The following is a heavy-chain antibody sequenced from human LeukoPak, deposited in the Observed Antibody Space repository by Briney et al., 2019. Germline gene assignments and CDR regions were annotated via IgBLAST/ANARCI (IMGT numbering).Heavy chain of an antibody. J-gene: IGHJ5*01. CDR1: GGSFSGYY. D-gene: IGHD6-19*01. CDR3: ARQPRIAVAGTRKLWFDP. CDR2: INHSGST. V-gene: IGHV4-34*01. Sequence: SETLSLTCAVYGGSFSGYYWSWIRQPPGKGLEWIGEINHSGSTNYNPSLKSRVTISVDTSKNQFSLKLSSVTAADTAVYYCARQPRIAVAGTRKLWFDPWGQGTLVTVSS.